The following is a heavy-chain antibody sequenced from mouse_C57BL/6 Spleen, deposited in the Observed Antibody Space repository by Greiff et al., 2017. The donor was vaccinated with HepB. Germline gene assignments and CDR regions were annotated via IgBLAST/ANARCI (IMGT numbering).Heavy chain of an antibody. J-gene: IGHJ3*02. D-gene: IGHD1-1*01. Sequence: VQRVESGAELVRPGTSVKVSCKASGYAFTNYLIEWVKQRPGQGLEWIGVINPGSGGTNYNEKFKGKATLTADQSSSTAYMQLSCLTSEDSAVYFCARGYGSSPPACGYWGQGTLVTVSA. CDR3: ARGYGSSPPACGY. V-gene: IGHV1-54*01. CDR2: INPGSGGT. CDR1: GYAFTNYL.